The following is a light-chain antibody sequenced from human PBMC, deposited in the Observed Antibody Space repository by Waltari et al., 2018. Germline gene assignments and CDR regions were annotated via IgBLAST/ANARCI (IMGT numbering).Light chain of an antibody. CDR2: AAS. J-gene: IGKJ4*01. CDR1: RDIRNY. V-gene: IGKV1-9*01. Sequence: DIQLTQSPSFLSASVGDRVTFICRASRDIRNYLAWYQQKSGKAPKLLIFAASTLQSGVPSRFSGSGSGTEFTLTISSLQPEDLATYYCQQPPGTFGGGTKVEIK. CDR3: QQPPGT.